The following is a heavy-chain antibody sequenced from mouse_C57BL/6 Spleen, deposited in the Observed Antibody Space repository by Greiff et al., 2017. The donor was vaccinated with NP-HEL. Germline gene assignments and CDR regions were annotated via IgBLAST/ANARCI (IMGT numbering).Heavy chain of an antibody. CDR2: IYPGDGDT. Sequence: QVQLQQSGPELVKPGASVKISCKASGYAFSSSWMNWVKQRPGKGLEWIGRIYPGDGDTNYNGKFKGKATLTADKSSSTAYMQLSSRTSEDSAVYFCARGAQATFAYWGQGTLVTVSA. CDR3: ARGAQATFAY. D-gene: IGHD3-2*02. V-gene: IGHV1-82*01. CDR1: GYAFSSSW. J-gene: IGHJ3*01.